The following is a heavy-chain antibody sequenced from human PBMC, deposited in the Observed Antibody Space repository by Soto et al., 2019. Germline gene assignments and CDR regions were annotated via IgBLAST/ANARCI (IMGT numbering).Heavy chain of an antibody. J-gene: IGHJ4*02. CDR3: GRYNYGYFGY. Sequence: PSETLSLTCTVSGGSISSYYWSWIRQPPGKGLEWIGYIYDSGSTNYNPSLKSRVTISVDTSKKQFSLKLSSVTAADTAVYYCGRYNYGYFGYWGQGTLVTVS. V-gene: IGHV4-59*01. CDR2: IYDSGST. D-gene: IGHD5-18*01. CDR1: GGSISSYY.